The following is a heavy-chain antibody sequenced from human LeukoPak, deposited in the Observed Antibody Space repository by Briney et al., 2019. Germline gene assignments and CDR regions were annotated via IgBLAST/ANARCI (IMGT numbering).Heavy chain of an antibody. D-gene: IGHD6-19*01. CDR3: AKHSLTEYSSGWYVS. V-gene: IGHV3-23*01. CDR2: ISGSGGST. CDR1: GFTFSSYA. Sequence: GGSLRLSCAASGFTFSSYAMSWVRQAPGKGLEWVSAISGSGGSTYYADSVKGRFTTSRDNSKNTLYMQMNSLRAEDTAVYYCAKHSLTEYSSGWYVSWGQGTLVTVSS. J-gene: IGHJ5*02.